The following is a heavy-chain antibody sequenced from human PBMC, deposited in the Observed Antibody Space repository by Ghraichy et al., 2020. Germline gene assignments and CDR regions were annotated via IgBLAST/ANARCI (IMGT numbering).Heavy chain of an antibody. CDR3: ARATGTNTWGSRSDPYYMDV. D-gene: IGHD1-1*01. Sequence: GGSLRLSCAASGFTFSSYWMSWVRQAPGKGLEWVANIKQDGSEKYYVDSVKGRFTISRDNAKNSLYLQMNSLRAEDTAVYYCARATGTNTWGSRSDPYYMDVWGKGTTVTVSS. V-gene: IGHV3-7*01. CDR1: GFTFSSYW. CDR2: IKQDGSEK. J-gene: IGHJ6*03.